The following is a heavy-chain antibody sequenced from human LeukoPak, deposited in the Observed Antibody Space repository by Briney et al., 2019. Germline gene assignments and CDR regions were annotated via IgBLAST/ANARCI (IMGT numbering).Heavy chain of an antibody. Sequence: SETLSLTCTVSGGFISSYYWSWIRQPPGKGLEWIGYIYTSGSTNYNPSLKSQVTISVDTSKNQFSLKLSSVTAADTAVYYCARHYYDFWSGYPSDYYFDYWGQGTLVTVSS. CDR3: ARHYYDFWSGYPSDYYFDY. V-gene: IGHV4-4*09. D-gene: IGHD3-3*01. J-gene: IGHJ4*02. CDR1: GGFISSYY. CDR2: IYTSGST.